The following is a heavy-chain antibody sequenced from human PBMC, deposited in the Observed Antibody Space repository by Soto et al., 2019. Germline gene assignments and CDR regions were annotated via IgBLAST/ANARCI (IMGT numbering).Heavy chain of an antibody. V-gene: IGHV1-8*02. CDR1: EDTFTHYD. D-gene: IGHD2-21*01. CDR2: MNPNTGNI. CDR3: VRRVASGHRSWFDP. J-gene: IGHJ5*02. Sequence: QVELVQSGAEVKKPGASVKVSCQASEDTFTHYDINWVRQATGQGLEWMGWMNPNTGNIDYAHKFQGRLTMTRDTPTRTVYMELSSLRSDDTAVYYCVRRVASGHRSWFDPWGQGTLVTVSS.